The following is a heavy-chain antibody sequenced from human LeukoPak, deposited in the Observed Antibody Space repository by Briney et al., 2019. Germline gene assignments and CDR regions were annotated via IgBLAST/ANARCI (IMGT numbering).Heavy chain of an antibody. CDR2: INPNSGGT. V-gene: IGHV1-2*02. Sequence: ASGKVSCKASRYTFTGYYMHWVRQAPGQGLEWMGWINPNSGGTNYAQKFQGRVTMTRDTSISTAYMELSRLRSDDTAVYYCAREEDLNSPYGMDVWGQGTTVTVSS. D-gene: IGHD4-23*01. CDR3: AREEDLNSPYGMDV. CDR1: RYTFTGYY. J-gene: IGHJ6*02.